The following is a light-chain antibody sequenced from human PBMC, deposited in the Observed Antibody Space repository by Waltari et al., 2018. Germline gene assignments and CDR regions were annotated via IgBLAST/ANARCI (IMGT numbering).Light chain of an antibody. V-gene: IGKV3-20*01. CDR2: DES. CDR3: QKYGTLPAT. Sequence: EIVLTQSPGTLSLSPGERATLTCRASQSVSRTFAWYQQKPGQAPRLLIYDESIRATGIPDSFSGSGSGTDFSLTISRLEPEDFAVYYCQKYGTLPATFGQGTKVEIK. CDR1: QSVSRTF. J-gene: IGKJ1*01.